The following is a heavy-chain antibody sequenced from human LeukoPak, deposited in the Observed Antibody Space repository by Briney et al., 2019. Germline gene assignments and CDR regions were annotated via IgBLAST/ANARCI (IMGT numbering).Heavy chain of an antibody. Sequence: PSETLSLTCIVSGGSISSNSHYWGWIRQPPGQGLQWIGSIYYGGTTYYNPSLKTRVTISIDTSKNQFSLKLTSVTAADTAVYYCARVGQQLFLGNWFDPWGQGTLVTVSS. CDR1: GGSISSNSHY. D-gene: IGHD6-13*01. CDR2: IYYGGTT. V-gene: IGHV4-39*07. J-gene: IGHJ5*02. CDR3: ARVGQQLFLGNWFDP.